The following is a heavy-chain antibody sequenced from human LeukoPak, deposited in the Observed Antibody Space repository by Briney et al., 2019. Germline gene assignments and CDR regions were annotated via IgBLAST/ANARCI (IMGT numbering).Heavy chain of an antibody. Sequence: GGSLRLSCVASGFIFNNYWMTWVRQTPGKGLEWVANIKHDGSDKYYVDSVKGRFTISRDNTKNSVYLHISGLGADDTAVYFCARGFAWYDYWGQGTLVSVSS. J-gene: IGHJ4*02. CDR3: ARGFAWYDY. D-gene: IGHD3-9*01. CDR1: GFIFNNYW. CDR2: IKHDGSDK. V-gene: IGHV3-7*01.